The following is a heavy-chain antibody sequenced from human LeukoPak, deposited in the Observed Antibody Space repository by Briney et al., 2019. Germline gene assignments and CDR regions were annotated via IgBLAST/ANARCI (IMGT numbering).Heavy chain of an antibody. CDR2: INHSGST. V-gene: IGHV4-34*01. CDR3: ARGSRDIVVVVAADGEGNWFDP. Sequence: SETLSLTCAVYGGSFSGYYWSWVRQPPGKGLEWIGEINHSGSTNYNPSLKSRVTISVDTSKNQFSLKLSSVTAADTAVYYCARGSRDIVVVVAADGEGNWFDPWGQGTLVTVSS. D-gene: IGHD2-15*01. J-gene: IGHJ5*02. CDR1: GGSFSGYY.